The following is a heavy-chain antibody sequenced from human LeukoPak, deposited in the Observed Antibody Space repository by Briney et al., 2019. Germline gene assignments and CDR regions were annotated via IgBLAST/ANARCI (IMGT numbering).Heavy chain of an antibody. J-gene: IGHJ3*02. CDR3: ARDSKWAATIDAFDI. CDR1: GFTFSSDW. CDR2: IKQDGSEK. D-gene: IGHD5-12*01. V-gene: IGHV3-7*01. Sequence: GGSLRLSCAASGFTFSSDWMSWVRQAPGKGPEWVANIKQDGSEKYYVDSVKGRFTISRDNAKNSLYLQMNSLRAEDTAVYYCARDSKWAATIDAFDIWGQGTMVTVSS.